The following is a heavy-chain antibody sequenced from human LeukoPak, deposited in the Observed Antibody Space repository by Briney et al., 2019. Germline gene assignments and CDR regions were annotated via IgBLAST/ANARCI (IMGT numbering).Heavy chain of an antibody. Sequence: TLSLTCTVSGGSISSYYWSWIRQPPGKALEWLALIDWDDDKYYSTSLKTRLTISKDTSKNQVVLTMTNMDPVDTATYYCARSYYYDSSENWFDPWGQGTLVTVSS. CDR2: IDWDDDK. CDR3: ARSYYYDSSENWFDP. CDR1: GGSISSYYW. D-gene: IGHD3-22*01. V-gene: IGHV2-70*18. J-gene: IGHJ5*02.